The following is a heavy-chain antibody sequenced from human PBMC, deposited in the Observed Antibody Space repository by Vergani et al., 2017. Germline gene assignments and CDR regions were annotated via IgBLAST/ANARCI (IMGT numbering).Heavy chain of an antibody. Sequence: EVQLVESGGGLVQPGRSLRLSCAASGFMFDDSAMHWVRQAPGKGLEWVSSVSGSSATPYYADSVKGRFIISRDNSKNTLHLQMNSLRADDTAVYYCTKGSRGYTGYFFDYWGQGTLATVSS. CDR2: VSGSSATP. CDR1: GFMFDDSA. J-gene: IGHJ4*02. D-gene: IGHD5-12*01. V-gene: IGHV3-23*04. CDR3: TKGSRGYTGYFFDY.